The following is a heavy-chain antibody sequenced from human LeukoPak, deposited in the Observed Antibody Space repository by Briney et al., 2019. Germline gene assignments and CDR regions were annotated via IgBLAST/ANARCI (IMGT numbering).Heavy chain of an antibody. CDR1: GFTFSSYE. J-gene: IGHJ4*02. CDR2: ISSSGSTI. V-gene: IGHV3-48*03. D-gene: IGHD2-8*01. Sequence: GGSLRLSCAASGFTFSSYEMNWVRQAPGKGLEWVSYISSSGSTIYYADSVKGRFTISRDNAKNSLYLQMNSLGAEDTAVYYCARGGYCTNGVCYMWGLDYWGQGTLVTVSS. CDR3: ARGGYCTNGVCYMWGLDY.